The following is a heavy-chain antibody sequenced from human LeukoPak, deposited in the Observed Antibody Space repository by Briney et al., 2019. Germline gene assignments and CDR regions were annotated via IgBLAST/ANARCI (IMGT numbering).Heavy chain of an antibody. Sequence: SETLSLTCTVSGGSISSSSYYWSWIRQPPGKGLEWIGYIYYSGSTNYNPSLKSRVTISVDTSKNQFSLKLNSVTAADTAVYYCARAIGGSFDPWGQGTLVTVSS. CDR1: GGSISSSSYY. V-gene: IGHV4-61*01. J-gene: IGHJ5*02. CDR2: IYYSGST. D-gene: IGHD2-15*01. CDR3: ARAIGGSFDP.